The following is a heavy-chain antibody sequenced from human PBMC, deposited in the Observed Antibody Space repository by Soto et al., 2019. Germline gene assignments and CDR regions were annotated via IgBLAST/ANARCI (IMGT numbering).Heavy chain of an antibody. D-gene: IGHD2-15*01. Sequence: QVQLQQWGAGLLKPSETLSLTCAVYGGSFSGYYWSWIRQPPGKGLEWIGEINHSGSTNYNPSLKSRVTISVDTSKNQFSLKLSSVTAADTAVYYCARGPLEGVMVAATNGLDYWGQGTLVTVSS. CDR1: GGSFSGYY. CDR3: ARGPLEGVMVAATNGLDY. CDR2: INHSGST. J-gene: IGHJ4*02. V-gene: IGHV4-34*01.